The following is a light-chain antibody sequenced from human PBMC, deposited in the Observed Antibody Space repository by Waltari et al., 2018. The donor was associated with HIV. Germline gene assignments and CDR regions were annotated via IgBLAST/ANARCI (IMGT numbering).Light chain of an antibody. CDR3: SSYTSSSTYLV. J-gene: IGLJ2*01. CDR1: SSDVGRYNY. CDR2: DGS. Sequence: QSALTQPASVSGSPGQSITISCTGTSSDVGRYNYLSWSQQPPGKAPKRVIYDGSNRPSGVSDRFSGSKSGNTASLTISGLQAEDEADYYCSSYTSSSTYLVFGGGTKLTVL. V-gene: IGLV2-14*03.